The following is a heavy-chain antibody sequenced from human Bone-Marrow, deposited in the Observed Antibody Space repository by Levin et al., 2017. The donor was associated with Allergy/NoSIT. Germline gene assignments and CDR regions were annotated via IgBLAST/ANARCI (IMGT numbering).Heavy chain of an antibody. V-gene: IGHV1-18*01. Sequence: TWVRQAPGQGLEWMGWISGDNGNTKYSERLQGRVTMTRDTAARRAYMELRSLRSDDTAVYYCARYSSSLSADDHWGQGTLVTVSS. CDR2: ISGDNGNT. D-gene: IGHD6-6*01. J-gene: IGHJ4*02. CDR3: ARYSSSLSADDH.